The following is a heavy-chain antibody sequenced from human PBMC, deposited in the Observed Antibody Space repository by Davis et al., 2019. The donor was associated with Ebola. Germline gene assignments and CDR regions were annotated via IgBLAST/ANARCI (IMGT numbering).Heavy chain of an antibody. D-gene: IGHD1-20*01. CDR1: GNSFTSHW. CDR2: IYTGDSDT. CDR3: ASLRRTITGMDDAFDI. V-gene: IGHV5-51*01. J-gene: IGHJ3*02. Sequence: GESLKISCKDSGNSFTSHWIGWVRQMPGKGLEWMGIIYTGDSDTRYSPSFRGQVTISAGKSIKTAFLQWSSLKVSDTAMYYCASLRRTITGMDDAFDIWGQGTMVTVSS.